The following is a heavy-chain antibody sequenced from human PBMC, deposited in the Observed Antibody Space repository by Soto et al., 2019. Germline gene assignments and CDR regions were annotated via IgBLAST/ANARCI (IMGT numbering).Heavy chain of an antibody. CDR2: IYYSGST. D-gene: IGHD4-17*01. CDR1: GGSISSSSYY. J-gene: IGHJ4*02. V-gene: IGHV4-39*01. Sequence: ASETLSLTCTVSGGSISSSSYYWGRIRQPPGKGLEWIGSIYYSGSTYYNPSLKSRATISVDTSKNQFSLKLSSVTAADTAVYYCATINQPLYGGNFFDYWGQGTLVTVSS. CDR3: ATINQPLYGGNFFDY.